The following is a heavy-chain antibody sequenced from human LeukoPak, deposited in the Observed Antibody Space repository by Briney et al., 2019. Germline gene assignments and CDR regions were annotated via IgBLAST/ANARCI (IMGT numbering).Heavy chain of an antibody. Sequence: SETLSLTCTVSGGAITNGGYFWTWIRQHPGQGLDWIGYFYDSGNTYYNPSLRSRVTISLDASKNHFSLRLSSVTAADTAVYYCAARGVTNAFEIWGQGTMVTVSS. CDR2: FYDSGNT. J-gene: IGHJ3*02. CDR3: AARGVTNAFEI. D-gene: IGHD3-10*01. CDR1: GGAITNGGYF. V-gene: IGHV4-31*03.